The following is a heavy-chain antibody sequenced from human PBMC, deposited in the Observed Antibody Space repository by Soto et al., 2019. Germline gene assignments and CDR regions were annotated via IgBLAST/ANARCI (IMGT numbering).Heavy chain of an antibody. V-gene: IGHV2-5*02. CDR3: AHRVLRTVFGLVTTTAIYFDF. J-gene: IGHJ4*02. D-gene: IGHD3-3*01. Sequence: QITLNESGPTQVKPRQTLTLTCTFSGFSLTTSGVGVGWIRQSPGKAPEWLALIYRDDDKRYSPSLKSRLTITKDTSKNQVVLTTADLDPADTATYYCAHRVLRTVFGLVTTTAIYFDFWGQGTPVAVSS. CDR1: GFSLTTSGVG. CDR2: IYRDDDK.